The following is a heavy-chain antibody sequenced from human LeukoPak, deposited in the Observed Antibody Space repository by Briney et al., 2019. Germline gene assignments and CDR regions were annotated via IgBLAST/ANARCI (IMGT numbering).Heavy chain of an antibody. V-gene: IGHV4-59*01. D-gene: IGHD2-2*02. CDR3: ASSLGPLPAAIGFDP. CDR2: IYYSGST. CDR1: GGSISSYY. Sequence: SETLSLTCTDSGGSISSYYWSWIRQPPGKGLEWIGYIYYSGSTNYNPSLKSRVTISVDTSKNQFSLKLSSVTAADTAVYYCASSLGPLPAAIGFDPWGQGTLVTVSS. J-gene: IGHJ5*02.